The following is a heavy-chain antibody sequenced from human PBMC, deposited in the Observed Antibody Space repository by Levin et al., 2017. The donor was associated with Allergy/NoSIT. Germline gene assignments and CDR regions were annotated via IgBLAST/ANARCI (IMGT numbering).Heavy chain of an antibody. V-gene: IGHV3-23*01. CDR1: GFTFSSYA. CDR2: ISGSGGST. CDR3: AASRYYYDSSAYWYFDL. D-gene: IGHD3-22*01. J-gene: IGHJ2*01. Sequence: GGSLRLSCAASGFTFSSYAMSWVRQAPGKGLEWVSAISGSGGSTYYADSVKGRFTISRDNSKNTLYLQMNSLRAEDTAVYYCAASRYYYDSSAYWYFDLWGRGTLVTVSS.